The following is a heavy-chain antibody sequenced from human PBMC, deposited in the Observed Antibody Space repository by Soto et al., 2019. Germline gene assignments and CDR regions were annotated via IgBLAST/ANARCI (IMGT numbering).Heavy chain of an antibody. Sequence: QVQLQESGPGLVKPSETLSLTCTVSGGSISSYYWSWIRQPPGKGLEWIGYIYYSGSTNYNPSLKRRVTISVDTSKNQFSLKLSSVTAADTAVYYCARHLLLYYYDSSGYYLRDAFDIWGQGTMVTVSS. D-gene: IGHD3-22*01. J-gene: IGHJ3*02. CDR2: IYYSGST. CDR3: ARHLLLYYYDSSGYYLRDAFDI. V-gene: IGHV4-59*08. CDR1: GGSISSYY.